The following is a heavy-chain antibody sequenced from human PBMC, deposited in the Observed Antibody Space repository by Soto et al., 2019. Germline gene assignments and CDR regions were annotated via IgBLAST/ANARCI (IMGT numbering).Heavy chain of an antibody. CDR1: GGSISSSSYY. V-gene: IGHV4-39*01. CDR3: ASQSSIAARLFDY. CDR2: IYYSGST. J-gene: IGHJ4*02. Sequence: PSEPLSLPCTVSGGSISSSSYYWGWIPQPPGKGLEWIGSIYYSGSTYYNPSLKSRVTISVDTSKNQFSLKLSSVTAADTAVYYCASQSSIAARLFDYWGQGTLVTVSS. D-gene: IGHD6-6*01.